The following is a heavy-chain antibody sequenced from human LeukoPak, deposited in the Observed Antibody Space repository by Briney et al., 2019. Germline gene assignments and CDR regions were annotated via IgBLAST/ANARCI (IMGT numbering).Heavy chain of an antibody. CDR3: ARDTVVGSTGTNYYYYYGMDV. CDR2: IYYSGST. CDR1: GGSISSGGYY. D-gene: IGHD2-2*01. V-gene: IGHV4-31*03. J-gene: IGHJ6*02. Sequence: SQTLSLTCTVSGGSISSGGYYWSWIRQHPGKGLEWIGYIYYSGSTYYNPSLKSRVTISVDTSKNQFSLKLSSVTAADTAVYYCARDTVVGSTGTNYYYYYGMDVWGQGTTVTVSS.